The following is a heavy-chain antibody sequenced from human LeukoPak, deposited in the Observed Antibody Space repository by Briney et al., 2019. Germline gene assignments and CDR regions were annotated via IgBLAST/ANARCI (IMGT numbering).Heavy chain of an antibody. Sequence: GGSLRLSCAASGLTFSIYWMNWVRQAPGKGLVWVSHINSDGSSSNYADSVKGRFTISRDNAKNTMYMQMNSLRAEDTAVYFCARGQMIDYWGQGTLVTVSS. D-gene: IGHD5-24*01. J-gene: IGHJ4*02. CDR3: ARGQMIDY. CDR1: GLTFSIYW. V-gene: IGHV3-74*01. CDR2: INSDGSSS.